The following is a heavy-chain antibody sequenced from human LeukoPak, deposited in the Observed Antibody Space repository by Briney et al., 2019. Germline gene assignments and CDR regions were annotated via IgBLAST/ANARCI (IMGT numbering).Heavy chain of an antibody. CDR3: ARVTTSGYDFWSGYYDYYYYMDV. Sequence: ASVKVSCKAPGYTFTSYDINWVRQATGQGLEWMGWMNPNSGNTGYAQKLQGRVTITRNTSISTAYMELSSLRSEDTAVYYCARVTTSGYDFWSGYYDYYYYMDVWGKGTTVTVSS. V-gene: IGHV1-8*03. CDR2: MNPNSGNT. J-gene: IGHJ6*03. CDR1: GYTFTSYD. D-gene: IGHD3-3*01.